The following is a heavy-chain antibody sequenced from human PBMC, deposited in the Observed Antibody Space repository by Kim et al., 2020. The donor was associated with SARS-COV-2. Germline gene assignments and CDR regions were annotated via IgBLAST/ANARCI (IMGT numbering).Heavy chain of an antibody. CDR3: AGSIRFLEWFRGWFDP. CDR2: IIPIFGTA. J-gene: IGHJ5*02. CDR1: GGTFSSYA. Sequence: SVKVSCKASGGTFSSYAISWVRQAPGQGLEWMGGIIPIFGTANYAQKFQGRVTITADESTSTAYMELSSLRSEDTAVYYCAGSIRFLEWFRGWFDPWGQGTLVTVSS. D-gene: IGHD3-3*01. V-gene: IGHV1-69*13.